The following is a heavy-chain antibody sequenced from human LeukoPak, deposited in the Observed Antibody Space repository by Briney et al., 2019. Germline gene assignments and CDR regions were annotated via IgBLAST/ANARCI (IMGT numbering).Heavy chain of an antibody. V-gene: IGHV1-8*01. J-gene: IGHJ6*02. D-gene: IGHD2-15*01. Sequence: ASVKVSCKASGYTFTSYDINWVRQATGQGLEWMGWMNPNRGNTGYAQKFQGRVTMTRNTSISTAYMELSSLRSEDTAVYYCASIVVVVAANGGYYYGMDVWGQGTTVTVSS. CDR1: GYTFTSYD. CDR2: MNPNRGNT. CDR3: ASIVVVVAANGGYYYGMDV.